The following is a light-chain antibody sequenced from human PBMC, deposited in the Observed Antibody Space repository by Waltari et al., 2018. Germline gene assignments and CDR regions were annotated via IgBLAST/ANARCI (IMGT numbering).Light chain of an antibody. V-gene: IGLV2-11*01. Sequence: QSALTQPRSVSGSPGQSVTISCTRTSSDIGDYNYVSWYQHYPDKAPKLIIYNINKRPSGVPVRFSGSKAGNTASLTISGLQAEDEADYYCCSYVGSNIYWVFGGGTKLTVL. CDR1: SSDIGDYNY. CDR2: NIN. J-gene: IGLJ3*02. CDR3: CSYVGSNIYWV.